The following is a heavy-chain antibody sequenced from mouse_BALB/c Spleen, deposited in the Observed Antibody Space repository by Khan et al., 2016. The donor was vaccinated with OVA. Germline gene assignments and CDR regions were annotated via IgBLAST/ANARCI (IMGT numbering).Heavy chain of an antibody. J-gene: IGHJ4*01. V-gene: IGHV9-3-1*01. Sequence: QIQLVQSGPELKKPGETVKISCKASGHTFTNFGMNWVKQAPGKGLKWMGWINTYTGEPTYAADFNGRFAFSLEASASTAYLQINNLTNEDTATYFCARPPACSSAMDNWGQGTSVTVSS. CDR1: GHTFTNFG. CDR2: INTYTGEP. CDR3: ARPPACSSAMDN.